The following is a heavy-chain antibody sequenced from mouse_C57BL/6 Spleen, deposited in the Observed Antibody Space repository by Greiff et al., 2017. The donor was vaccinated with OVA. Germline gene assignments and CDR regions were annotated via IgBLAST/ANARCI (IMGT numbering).Heavy chain of an antibody. J-gene: IGHJ4*01. Sequence: EVQLQESGPELVKPGASVKMSCKASGYTFTDYYMHWVKQSHGKSLEWIGYINPNNGGTSYNQKFKGKATLTVNKSSSTAYMELRSLTSEDSAVYYCARDGRDAMDYWGQGTSVTVSS. V-gene: IGHV1-22*01. CDR3: ARDGRDAMDY. CDR2: INPNNGGT. CDR1: GYTFTDYY.